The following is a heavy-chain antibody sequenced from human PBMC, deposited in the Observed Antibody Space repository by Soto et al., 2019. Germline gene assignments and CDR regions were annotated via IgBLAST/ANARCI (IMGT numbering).Heavy chain of an antibody. CDR1: GFTFSTYS. Sequence: EVQLVESGGGLVQPGGSLRLSCVASGFTFSTYSINWLRQAPGKRLEWVAHISTSGTTRYAADSVKVRFTISRDNPKTSLYPQMGSLRPEDSAVYNLARLFGSGFDYWGQGTLVTVSS. CDR2: ISTSGTTR. V-gene: IGHV3-48*01. CDR3: ARLFGSGFDY. D-gene: IGHD3-10*02. J-gene: IGHJ4*02.